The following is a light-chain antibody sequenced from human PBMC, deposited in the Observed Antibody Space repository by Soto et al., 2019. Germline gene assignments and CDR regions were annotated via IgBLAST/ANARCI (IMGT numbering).Light chain of an antibody. CDR2: DAY. CDR1: QSVARD. Sequence: EIVLTQSPGTLSLSPGEAATLSCRASQSVARDLSWYQQKPGQAPRLLIYDAYTRATVVPARFSGSGSGTEFTLTISSLQSEDFAVYYCQHYKTWPLAFGGGTKVDIK. CDR3: QHYKTWPLA. J-gene: IGKJ4*01. V-gene: IGKV3-15*01.